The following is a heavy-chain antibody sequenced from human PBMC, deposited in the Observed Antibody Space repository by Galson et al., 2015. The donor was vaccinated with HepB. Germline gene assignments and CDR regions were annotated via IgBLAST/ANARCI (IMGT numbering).Heavy chain of an antibody. CDR3: ATYGCTSFVCSYDP. D-gene: IGHD2-8*02. CDR2: IYPCDSDT. V-gene: IGHV5-51*03. CDR1: GYSFTSYW. Sequence: QSGAEVKKPGASLKISCKGSGYSFTSYWLGWVRQMPGKGLEWMGLIYPCDSDTRYSPSFQGPATISADNSINTACLQWSSLKASDTATYYCATYGCTSFVCSYDPWGQGTLVIFSS. J-gene: IGHJ5*02.